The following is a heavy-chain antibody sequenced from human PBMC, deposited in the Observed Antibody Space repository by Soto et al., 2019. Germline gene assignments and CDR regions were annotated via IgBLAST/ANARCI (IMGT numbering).Heavy chain of an antibody. J-gene: IGHJ4*02. Sequence: QGLLMQSGAEVKKPGSSVKVSCKAPGGTLSTYTLTWLRQAPGQGPEWMGRIIPALDVEDYAQQFQGRVTITADTSTSTAYMELHSLRSDDTAVYYCAAVAGTSAFVGYFEFWGQGTLVTVAS. V-gene: IGHV1-69*02. D-gene: IGHD6-19*01. CDR3: AAVAGTSAFVGYFEF. CDR1: GGTLSTYT. CDR2: IIPALDVE.